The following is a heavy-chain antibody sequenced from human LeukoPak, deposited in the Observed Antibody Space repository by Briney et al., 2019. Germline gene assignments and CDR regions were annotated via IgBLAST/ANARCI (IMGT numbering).Heavy chain of an antibody. J-gene: IGHJ6*03. Sequence: KPSETLSLTCTVSGGSISSSSYYWGWNRQPPGKGLEWIGSIYYSWSTYYNPSLKSRVTISVDTSKNQFSLKLSSVTAADTAVYYCARDLRPGSGYYTYYYYYMDVWGKGTTVTVSS. CDR3: ARDLRPGSGYYTYYYYYMDV. V-gene: IGHV4-39*07. CDR2: IYYSWST. CDR1: GGSISSSSYY. D-gene: IGHD3-3*01.